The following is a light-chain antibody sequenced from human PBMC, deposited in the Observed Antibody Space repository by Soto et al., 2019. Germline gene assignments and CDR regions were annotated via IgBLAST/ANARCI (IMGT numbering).Light chain of an antibody. J-gene: IGLJ2*01. Sequence: QSVLTQPPSVSAAPGQKVTISCSGSSSNLGNNNVCWYQQLPGTAPKLLIYDNSNRPSGIPERFSGSKSGTSATLGITGLQTGDEADYYCGAWDSSMSAVVFGGGNKVTVL. CDR2: DNS. CDR3: GAWDSSMSAVV. CDR1: SSNLGNNN. V-gene: IGLV1-51*01.